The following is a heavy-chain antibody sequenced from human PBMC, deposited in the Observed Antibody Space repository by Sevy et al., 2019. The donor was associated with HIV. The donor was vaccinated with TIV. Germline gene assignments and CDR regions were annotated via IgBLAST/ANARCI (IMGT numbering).Heavy chain of an antibody. CDR2: VIGGGRRT. V-gene: IGHV3-23*01. D-gene: IGHD2-8*02. CDR1: GFPFSSYA. Sequence: LSLTCAASGFPFSSYAMSWVRQAPGRGLEWVSTVIGGGRRTYYADSVTGRFIISRDNSRNTLYLQMNSLRAEDTAIYYCAKRRVQSGLSGGGANYGMDVCGRGTTVTVSS. J-gene: IGHJ6*02. CDR3: AKRRVQSGLSGGGANYGMDV.